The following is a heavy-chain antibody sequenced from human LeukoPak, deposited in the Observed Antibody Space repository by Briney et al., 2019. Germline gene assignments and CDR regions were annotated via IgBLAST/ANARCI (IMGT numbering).Heavy chain of an antibody. Sequence: ASVKVSCKASGGTFSSYAISWVRQAPGQGLEWRGGIIPIFGIANYAQKFQGRVTITADKSTSTAYMELSSLRSEDTAVYYCARDLTYYYDSSGYCPFDYWGQGTLVTVSS. CDR2: IIPIFGIA. CDR3: ARDLTYYYDSSGYCPFDY. CDR1: GGTFSSYA. D-gene: IGHD3-22*01. V-gene: IGHV1-69*10. J-gene: IGHJ4*02.